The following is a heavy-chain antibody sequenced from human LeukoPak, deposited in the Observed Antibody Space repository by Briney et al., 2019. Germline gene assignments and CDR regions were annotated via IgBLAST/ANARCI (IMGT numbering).Heavy chain of an antibody. J-gene: IGHJ6*03. CDR2: IKEDGSEK. V-gene: IGHV3-7*01. Sequence: GGSLRLSCAASGFTFSSYAMSWVRQAPGRGLEWVANIKEDGSEKYYVDAVKGRFTVSRDNAKNSLYLQMNSLRAEDTAVYYCARRIMTYMDVWGKGTTVTVSS. D-gene: IGHD3-16*01. CDR1: GFTFSSYA. CDR3: ARRIMTYMDV.